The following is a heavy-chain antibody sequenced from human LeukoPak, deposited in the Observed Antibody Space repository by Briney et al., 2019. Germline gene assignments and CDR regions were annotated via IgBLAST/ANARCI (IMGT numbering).Heavy chain of an antibody. Sequence: GASVKVSCKASGYTFTSYYMHWVRQAPGQGLEWMGIINPSGGSTSYAQKFQGRVTMTRDMSTSTVYMELSSPRSEDTAVYYCARSAYYDFWSSLADWFDPWGQGSLVTVSS. CDR3: ARSAYYDFWSSLADWFDP. CDR2: INPSGGST. CDR1: GYTFTSYY. V-gene: IGHV1-46*01. J-gene: IGHJ5*02. D-gene: IGHD3-3*01.